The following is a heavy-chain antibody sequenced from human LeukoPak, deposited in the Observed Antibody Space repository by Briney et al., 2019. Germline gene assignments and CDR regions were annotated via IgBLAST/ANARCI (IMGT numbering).Heavy chain of an antibody. J-gene: IGHJ4*02. V-gene: IGHV3-30*04. Sequence: GRPLTLSCAASGFTSSAIHWVRQSPGKGLEWLAIISFDGAYRYYADSVKGRFTISRDISKNTFYLQMSSLTADDAALYYCAKDQQGGAGSGRFDYWGQGTLVTVSS. CDR2: ISFDGAYR. D-gene: IGHD3-10*01. CDR3: AKDQQGGAGSGRFDY. CDR1: GFTSSA.